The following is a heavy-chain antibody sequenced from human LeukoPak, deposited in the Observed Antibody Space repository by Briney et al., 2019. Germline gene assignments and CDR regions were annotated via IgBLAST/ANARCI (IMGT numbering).Heavy chain of an antibody. CDR1: GGSFSDDY. Sequence: PSETLSLTCDVYGGSFSDDYWSWFRQPPGEGLEWIGEVNRSGEVNRSGSTNYNPALKSRVTISVDTSKNQFSLKLSSVTAADTAVYYCARGNLLASSPADYWGQGTLVTVSS. CDR2: VNRSGEVNRSGST. CDR3: ARGNLLASSPADY. V-gene: IGHV4-34*01. D-gene: IGHD3-3*02. J-gene: IGHJ4*02.